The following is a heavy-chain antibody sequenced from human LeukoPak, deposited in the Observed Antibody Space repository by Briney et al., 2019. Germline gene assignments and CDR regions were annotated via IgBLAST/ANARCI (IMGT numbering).Heavy chain of an antibody. J-gene: IGHJ4*02. CDR2: ISGSGGTT. D-gene: IGHD3-22*01. V-gene: IGHV3-23*01. CDR1: GITLSNYG. CDR3: AKSPSSGYFTSDY. Sequence: PGGSLRLSCAVSGITLSNYGMSWVRQTPRKGLEWVAGISGSGGTTSYADSVKGRFTISRDNSKNTLYLQMNSLRAEDTAVYYCAKSPSSGYFTSDYWGQGTLVTVSS.